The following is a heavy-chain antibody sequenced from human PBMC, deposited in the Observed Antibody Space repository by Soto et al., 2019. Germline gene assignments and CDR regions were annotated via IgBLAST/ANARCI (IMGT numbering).Heavy chain of an antibody. CDR1: GFTFRDHV. J-gene: IGHJ4*02. V-gene: IGHV3-23*01. CDR3: TKNLDATSWYYFDY. CDR2: ISGRGDTI. Sequence: PGESLKISCGTAGFTFRDHVMTLVRQAPGKGLEWVSSISGRGDTIYTADSVKGRLTISRDNSKNTLYLQMDSLRAEDTAMYYCTKNLDATSWYYFDYWGLGTLVTVSS. D-gene: IGHD2-2*01.